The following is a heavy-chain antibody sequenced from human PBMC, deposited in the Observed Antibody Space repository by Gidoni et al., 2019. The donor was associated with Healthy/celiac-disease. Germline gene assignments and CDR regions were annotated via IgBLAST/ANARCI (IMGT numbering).Heavy chain of an antibody. CDR3: ARDRYSTFPFKDNDY. Sequence: QVQLVQSGAEVKKPGASVKVSCKASGYTFTSYGISWVRQAPGQGLEWMGWISAYNGNTNYAQKLQGRVTMTTDTSTSTAYMELRSLRSDDTAVDYCARDRYSTFPFKDNDYWGQGTLVTVSS. D-gene: IGHD6-13*01. V-gene: IGHV1-18*01. J-gene: IGHJ4*02. CDR1: GYTFTSYG. CDR2: ISAYNGNT.